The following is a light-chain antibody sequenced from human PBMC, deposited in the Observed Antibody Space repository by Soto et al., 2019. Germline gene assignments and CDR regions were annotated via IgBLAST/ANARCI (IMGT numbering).Light chain of an antibody. J-gene: IGKJ4*01. Sequence: EIVMTQSPATLSVSPGERATLSCRASQGIGSTLAWYQQKPGQTPKLLIFDASTRATGVPARFSGGGSGTEFTLTINSLQSEPFAVYYCQRYNRWPLSFGGGTKLDIK. V-gene: IGKV3-15*01. CDR3: QRYNRWPLS. CDR1: QGIGST. CDR2: DAS.